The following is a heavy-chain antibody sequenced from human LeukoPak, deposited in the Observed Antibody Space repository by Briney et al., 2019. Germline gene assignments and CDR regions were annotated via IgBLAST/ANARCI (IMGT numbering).Heavy chain of an antibody. CDR3: ARGVARTYYSDTIGYAAADY. J-gene: IGHJ4*02. Sequence: PSETLSLTCAVYGESFSGYYWSWIRQPPGKGLEWIGEINHSGSTNYNPSLKSRVTISVDTSKNQFCLKLSSVTAADTAVYYCARGVARTYYSDTIGYAAADYWGQGTLVTVSS. D-gene: IGHD3-22*01. CDR2: INHSGST. CDR1: GESFSGYY. V-gene: IGHV4-34*01.